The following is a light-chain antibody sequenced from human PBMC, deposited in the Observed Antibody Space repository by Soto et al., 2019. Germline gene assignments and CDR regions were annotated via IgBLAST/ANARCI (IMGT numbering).Light chain of an antibody. CDR3: LQYSSHSWT. CDR2: ATS. CDR1: QGISTY. J-gene: IGKJ1*01. V-gene: IGKV1-39*01. Sequence: DIQMTQSPSSLSASVGDRVTITCRASQGISTYLNWYQQKPGKAPKLLIYATSTLASGLPSTFSGSGSGADFTLTISRLQPDDVATYYCLQYSSHSWTFGQGTKVDIK.